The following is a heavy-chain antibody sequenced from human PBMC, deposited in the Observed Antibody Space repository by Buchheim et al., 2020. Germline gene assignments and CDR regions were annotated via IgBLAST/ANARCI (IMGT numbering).Heavy chain of an antibody. CDR1: GFTFSDYY. J-gene: IGHJ4*02. V-gene: IGHV3-11*01. D-gene: IGHD3-9*01. CDR2: ISSSGSTI. Sequence: QVQLVESGGGLVKPGGSLRLSCAASGFTFSDYYMSWIRQAPGKGLEWVSYISSSGSTIYYADSVKGRFTISRDNDKNSLYLQMNRLRAEDTAVYYCAREPGRGLRYFDWFDHRFDYWGQGTL. CDR3: AREPGRGLRYFDWFDHRFDY.